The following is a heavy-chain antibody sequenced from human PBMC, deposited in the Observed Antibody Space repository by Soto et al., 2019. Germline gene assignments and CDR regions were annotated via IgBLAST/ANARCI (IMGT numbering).Heavy chain of an antibody. J-gene: IGHJ4*02. Sequence: SETLSLTCTVSRASINDYYWSWIRQPPGKGPEWIGCVYHSGITYYNPSLESRVTISLDTSKYQFSLKLHSVTAADTAVYYCARHWGRGAAGTCYNWGQGTLVTVSS. D-gene: IGHD6-13*01. CDR1: RASINDYY. CDR3: ARHWGRGAAGTCYN. V-gene: IGHV4-59*08. CDR2: VYHSGIT.